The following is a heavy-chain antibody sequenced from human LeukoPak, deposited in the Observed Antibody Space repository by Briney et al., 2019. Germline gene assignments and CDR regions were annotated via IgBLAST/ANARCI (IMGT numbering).Heavy chain of an antibody. D-gene: IGHD3-22*01. V-gene: IGHV1-46*01. CDR1: EFSFTSYY. CDR2: INPSGGST. CDR3: AREYHYESSGQKRALPNWFEP. J-gene: IGHJ5*02. Sequence: PGGSLRLSCTAPEFSFTSYYMHWVRQAPGQGLEWMGIINPSGGSTSHAQKFQGRVTMTRDTSTSTVYMELSSLRSEDTAVYYCAREYHYESSGQKRALPNWFEPWGQGTLSPSPQ.